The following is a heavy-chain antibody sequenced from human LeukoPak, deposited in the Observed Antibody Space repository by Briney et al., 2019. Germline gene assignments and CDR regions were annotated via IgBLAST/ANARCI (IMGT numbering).Heavy chain of an antibody. D-gene: IGHD2-21*02. CDR3: ARGAYCGGDCYSGFDY. CDR1: GYTFTSYY. V-gene: IGHV1-46*01. Sequence: GASVKVSCKASGYTFTSYYMHWVRQAPGQGLEWMGIINPSGGSTSYAQKFQGRVTMTRDMSTSTAYMELSSLRSEDTAVYYCARGAYCGGDCYSGFDYWGQGTLVTVSS. J-gene: IGHJ4*02. CDR2: INPSGGST.